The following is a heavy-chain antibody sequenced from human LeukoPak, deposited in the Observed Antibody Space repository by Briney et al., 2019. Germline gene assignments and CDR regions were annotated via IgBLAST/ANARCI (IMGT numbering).Heavy chain of an antibody. CDR3: ARDSSYAFDI. D-gene: IGHD6-6*01. CDR1: GGSISSYY. V-gene: IGHV4-59*01. Sequence: SETPSLTCTVSGGSISSYYWSWIRQPPGKGLEWIGYTYYSGSTNYNPSLKSRVTISVDTSKNQFSLKLSSVTAADTAVYYCARDSSYAFDIWGQGTMVTVSS. J-gene: IGHJ3*02. CDR2: TYYSGST.